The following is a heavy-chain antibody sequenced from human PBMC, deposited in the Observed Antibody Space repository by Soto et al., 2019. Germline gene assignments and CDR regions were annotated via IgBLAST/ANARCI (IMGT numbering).Heavy chain of an antibody. Sequence: QVQLVQSGAEVKKPGASVKLSCKSSEYTFTDYYIHWVRQAPGQGLEWMGLINPSGGSTSYAQKFHGRVTMTRYTSTSTVYMELSSLRSEDTAVYYCATAAYSTSWYDFWGQGTLVTVSS. V-gene: IGHV1-46*01. CDR1: EYTFTDYY. D-gene: IGHD6-13*01. CDR3: ATAAYSTSWYDF. J-gene: IGHJ5*01. CDR2: INPSGGST.